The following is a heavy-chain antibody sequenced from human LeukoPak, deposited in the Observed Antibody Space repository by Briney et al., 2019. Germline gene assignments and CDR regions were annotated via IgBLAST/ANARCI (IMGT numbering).Heavy chain of an antibody. CDR1: GGSISSSSYY. Sequence: SETLSLTCTVSGGSISSSSYYWGWIRQPPGKGLEWIGSIYYSGSTYYNPSLKSRVTISVDTSKNQFSLKLSSVTAADTALFYCARSPAYCGGDCPTGGAFDVWGQGTTVTVSS. CDR2: IYYSGST. V-gene: IGHV4-39*01. D-gene: IGHD2-21*02. J-gene: IGHJ3*01. CDR3: ARSPAYCGGDCPTGGAFDV.